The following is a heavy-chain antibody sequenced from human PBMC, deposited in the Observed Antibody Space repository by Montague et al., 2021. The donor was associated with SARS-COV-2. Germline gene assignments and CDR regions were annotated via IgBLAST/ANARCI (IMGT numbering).Heavy chain of an antibody. CDR1: GYSISDGYY. D-gene: IGHD3-3*01. CDR3: AREHWENYYDFWSGTNLASDYPYYGRDV. J-gene: IGHJ6*02. CDR2: IFQSGTT. V-gene: IGHV4-38-2*02. Sequence: SETLSLTCTVSGYSISDGYYWVWIRQPPGKGLEWIGNIFQSGTTYYNPSLERRSTMSVDTSKNQSSLKLSSVTAADTAVYYCAREHWENYYDFWSGTNLASDYPYYGRDVGGQGTTVTVSS.